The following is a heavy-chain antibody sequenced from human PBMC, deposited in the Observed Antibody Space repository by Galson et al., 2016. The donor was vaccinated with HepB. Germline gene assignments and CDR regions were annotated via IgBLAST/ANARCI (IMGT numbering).Heavy chain of an antibody. D-gene: IGHD2-2*01. V-gene: IGHV3-23*01. CDR3: ATQSASTKCYWCFDP. CDR2: ISGSGYST. J-gene: IGHJ5*02. Sequence: RLSCAASGFTFSSYAMSWVRQAPGTGLEWVSGISGSGYSTFYADSVQGCFTISRDNSKSTLYLQMNSLRAEDTAVYYCATQSASTKCYWCFDPWGQGTLVTVSS. CDR1: GFTFSSYA.